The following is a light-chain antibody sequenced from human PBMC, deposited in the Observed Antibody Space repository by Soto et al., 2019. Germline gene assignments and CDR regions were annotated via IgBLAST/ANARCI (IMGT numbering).Light chain of an antibody. CDR2: GAS. CDR1: QSISRH. V-gene: IGKV1-39*01. Sequence: DIQMTQSPSSLSASVGDRVTITCRASQSISRHLNWYQQKPGKAPKLLIFGASSLQSGVPSRFSGSGSGTDFTRTISSLQPEDFATYYCQESYNAPPFTFGGGTKVDIK. J-gene: IGKJ4*01. CDR3: QESYNAPPFT.